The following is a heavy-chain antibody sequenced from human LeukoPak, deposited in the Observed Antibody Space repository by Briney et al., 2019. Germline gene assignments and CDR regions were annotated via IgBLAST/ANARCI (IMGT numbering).Heavy chain of an antibody. CDR3: ARDYCSSTSCLFDY. J-gene: IGHJ4*02. Sequence: ASVKVSCKASGYTFTGYHMHWVRQAPGQGLEWMGRINPNSGDTNYAQKVQGRVTMTRDTPISTAYMKLSRLRSDDTAVYYCARDYCSSTSCLFDYWGQGTLVTVSS. D-gene: IGHD2-2*01. V-gene: IGHV1-2*06. CDR1: GYTFTGYH. CDR2: INPNSGDT.